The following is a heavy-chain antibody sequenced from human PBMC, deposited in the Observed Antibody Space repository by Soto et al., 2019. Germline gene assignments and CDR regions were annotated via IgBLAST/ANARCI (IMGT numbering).Heavy chain of an antibody. CDR1: GFTFSSYS. CDR3: ARENVAQAGMDV. CDR2: ISSSSSYI. J-gene: IGHJ6*02. Sequence: GGSLRLSCAASGFTFSSYSINWVRQAPGKGLEWVSSISSSSSYIYYADSVKGRFTISRDNAKNSLYLQMNSLRAEDTAVYYCARENVAQAGMDVWGQGTTVTVSS. D-gene: IGHD2-15*01. V-gene: IGHV3-21*01.